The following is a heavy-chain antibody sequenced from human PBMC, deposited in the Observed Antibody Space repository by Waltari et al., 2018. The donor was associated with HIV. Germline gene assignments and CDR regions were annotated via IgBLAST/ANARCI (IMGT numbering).Heavy chain of an antibody. D-gene: IGHD3-10*01. CDR2: IKQEESEK. CDR1: GFTFSSYW. J-gene: IGHJ4*02. V-gene: IGHV3-7*01. Sequence: EVQLVESGGGLVQPGGSLRLSCAASGFTFSSYWMSWVRQAPGEGVGWVANIKQEESEKYYVDSVKGRFTISIDNAKNSLYLQMNSLRAEDTAVYYCARGPSFAPGYWGQGTLVTVSS. CDR3: ARGPSFAPGY.